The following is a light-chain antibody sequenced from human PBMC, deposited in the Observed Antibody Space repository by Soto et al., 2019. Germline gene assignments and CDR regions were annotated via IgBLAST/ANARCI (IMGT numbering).Light chain of an antibody. CDR2: LNSDGSH. Sequence: QIVLTQSPSASASLGASVKLTCTLSSGHSSYTIAWHQQQPEKGLRYLMTLNSDGSHSKGDGIPDRFSGSSSGAERYLSISSLQSEDEADYYCQTWGTGIEVFGGGTKLTVL. CDR3: QTWGTGIEV. CDR1: SGHSSYT. J-gene: IGLJ3*02. V-gene: IGLV4-69*02.